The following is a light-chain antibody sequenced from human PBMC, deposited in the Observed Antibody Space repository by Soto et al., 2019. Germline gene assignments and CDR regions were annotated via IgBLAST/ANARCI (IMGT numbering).Light chain of an antibody. CDR1: SSHIGSKT. Sequence: QSVLTQPPSAYGTPGQRVTISCSGNSSHIGSKTVNWYQQLPGTVPKLLIYNSYQRPSGVPDRFSGSKSGTSASLAISGLQSEDEADYYCAAWDASLNGYVFGTGTKVTVL. V-gene: IGLV1-44*01. J-gene: IGLJ1*01. CDR3: AAWDASLNGYV. CDR2: NSY.